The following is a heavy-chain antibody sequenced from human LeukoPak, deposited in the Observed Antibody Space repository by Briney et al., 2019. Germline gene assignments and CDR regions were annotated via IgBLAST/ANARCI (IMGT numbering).Heavy chain of an antibody. D-gene: IGHD6-19*01. CDR1: GYSISGGYY. V-gene: IGHV4-38-2*02. CDR3: ARLQWLSTPFFDY. J-gene: IGHJ4*02. CDR2: VYTSGST. Sequence: SETLSLTCTVSGYSISGGYYWGWIRQPPGRGLEWIGRVYTSGSTNYNPSLKSRVNISLDTPKNQLSLKLISVTAADTAVYFCARLQWLSTPFFDYWGQGTLVTVSS.